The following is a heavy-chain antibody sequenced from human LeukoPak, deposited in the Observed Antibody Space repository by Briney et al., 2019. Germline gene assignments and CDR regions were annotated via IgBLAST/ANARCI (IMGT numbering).Heavy chain of an antibody. CDR1: GFTFSSYS. V-gene: IGHV3-30*03. J-gene: IGHJ4*02. CDR3: ARDLQSTVVTLDY. Sequence: GGSLRLSCAASGFTFSSYSMNWVRQAPGKGLEWVAVISYDGSNKYYADSVKGRFTISRDNSKNTLYLQMNSLRAEDTAVYYCARDLQSTVVTLDYWGQGTLVTVSS. CDR2: ISYDGSNK. D-gene: IGHD4-17*01.